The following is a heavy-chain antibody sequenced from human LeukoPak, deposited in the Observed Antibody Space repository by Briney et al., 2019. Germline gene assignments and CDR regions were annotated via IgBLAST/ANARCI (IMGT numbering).Heavy chain of an antibody. V-gene: IGHV3-21*01. J-gene: IGHJ4*02. Sequence: GGSLRLSCAASGFTFSSYSMNWVRQAPGKGLEWVSSISSSSSYIYYADSVKGRFTISRDNAKNSLYLQMNSLRAEDTAVYYCARAPRSPGHYFDYWGQRTLVTVSS. CDR2: ISSSSSYI. CDR1: GFTFSSYS. CDR3: ARAPRSPGHYFDY.